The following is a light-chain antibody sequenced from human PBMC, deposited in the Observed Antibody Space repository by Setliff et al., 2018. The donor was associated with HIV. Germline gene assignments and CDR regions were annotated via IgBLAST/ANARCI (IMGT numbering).Light chain of an antibody. V-gene: IGLV2-14*03. CDR1: SSDVGGYDY. CDR2: DVS. Sequence: PASVSGSPGQSITISCTGTSSDVGGYDYVSWYQQHPGKAPKLMIYDVSNRPSGVSNRFSGSKSGNTASLTISGLQAEDEADYYCSSYTFSTSLEVIFGGGTKVTVL. J-gene: IGLJ2*01. CDR3: SSYTFSTSLEVI.